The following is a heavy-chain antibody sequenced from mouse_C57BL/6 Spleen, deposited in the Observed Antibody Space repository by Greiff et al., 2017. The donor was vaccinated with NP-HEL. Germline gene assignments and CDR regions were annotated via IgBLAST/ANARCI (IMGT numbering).Heavy chain of an antibody. CDR3: ARYWDGGFAY. D-gene: IGHD4-1*01. J-gene: IGHJ3*01. V-gene: IGHV1-80*01. CDR1: GYAFSSYW. Sequence: VKLVESGAELVKPGASVKISCKASGYAFSSYWMNWVKQRPGKGLEWIGQIYPGDGDTNYNGKFKGKATLTADKSSSTAYMQLSSLTSEDAAVYFCARYWDGGFAYWGQGTLVTVSA. CDR2: IYPGDGDT.